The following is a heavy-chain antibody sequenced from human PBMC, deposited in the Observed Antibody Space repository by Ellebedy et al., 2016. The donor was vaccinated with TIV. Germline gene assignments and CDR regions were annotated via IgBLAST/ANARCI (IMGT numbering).Heavy chain of an antibody. V-gene: IGHV3-21*01. CDR1: GFSFSDYG. D-gene: IGHD6-19*01. CDR2: ITTSSSST. CDR3: ARDLGYSSGE. Sequence: GESLKISCAASGFSFSDYGVNWVRQAPGKGLEWVSSITTSSSSTNYAESVKGRFTISRDNAKKSLWLQLNSLRAEDTAVYYCARDLGYSSGEWGQGTLVTVSS. J-gene: IGHJ4*02.